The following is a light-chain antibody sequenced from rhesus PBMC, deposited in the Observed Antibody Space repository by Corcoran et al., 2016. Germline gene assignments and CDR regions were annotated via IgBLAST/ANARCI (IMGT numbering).Light chain of an antibody. CDR2: KAA. Sequence: DIQMTQSPSALSASVGDTVTITCRASQSISSWFAWYPQKPGKAPKLLFYKAASLQSGVPSRFSGSGAGTDFTLTSSRLQSEDLATYYCQQYNSCPLTFGGGTKVELK. CDR1: QSISSW. CDR3: QQYNSCPLT. J-gene: IGKJ4*01. V-gene: IGKV1-22*01.